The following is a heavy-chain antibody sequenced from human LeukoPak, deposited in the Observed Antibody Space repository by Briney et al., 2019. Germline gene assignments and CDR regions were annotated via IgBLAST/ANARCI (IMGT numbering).Heavy chain of an antibody. V-gene: IGHV1-3*01. CDR2: INAGNGNT. D-gene: IGHD6-13*01. Sequence: ASVKVSCKASGYTFTIYAMHWVRQAPGQRLEWMGWINAGNGNTKYSQKFQGRVTITRETSASTAYMELSSLRTEDTAVYYCARDPGRFFPSSTIDYWGQGTLVTVSS. CDR1: GYTFTIYA. J-gene: IGHJ4*02. CDR3: ARDPGRFFPSSTIDY.